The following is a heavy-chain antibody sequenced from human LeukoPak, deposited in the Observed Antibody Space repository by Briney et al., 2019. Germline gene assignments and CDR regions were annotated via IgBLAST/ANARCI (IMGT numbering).Heavy chain of an antibody. CDR3: ARDYTSIYRYGSEYYFDY. J-gene: IGHJ4*02. D-gene: IGHD5-18*01. CDR2: INTNTGNP. V-gene: IGHV7-4-1*02. Sequence: GASVKVSCKASGYTFTTSAITWVRQAPGQGLEWMGWINTNTGNPTYAQGFTGRFVFSLDTSVSTAYLQISSLKAEDTAVYYCARDYTSIYRYGSEYYFDYWGQGTLVTVSS. CDR1: GYTFTTSA.